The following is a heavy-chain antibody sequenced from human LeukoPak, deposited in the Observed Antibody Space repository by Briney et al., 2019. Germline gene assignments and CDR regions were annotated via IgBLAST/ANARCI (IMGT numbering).Heavy chain of an antibody. CDR1: GGTFSSYA. Sequence: GASVKVSCKASGGTFSSYAISWVRQAPGQGLEWMGGIIPIFGTANYAQKFQGRVTITADESTSTAYMELSSLRSEDTAVYYCAVTMVRGVIMVDVWGKGTTVTISS. D-gene: IGHD3-10*01. CDR3: AVTMVRGVIMVDV. J-gene: IGHJ6*04. V-gene: IGHV1-69*13. CDR2: IIPIFGTA.